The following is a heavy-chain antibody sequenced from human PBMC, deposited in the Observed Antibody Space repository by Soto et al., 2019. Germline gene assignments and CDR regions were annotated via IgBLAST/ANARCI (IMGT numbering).Heavy chain of an antibody. J-gene: IGHJ5*02. CDR1: GGSISSSSYY. V-gene: IGHV4-39*01. Sequence: SETLSLTCTVSGGSISSSSYYWGWIRQPPGKGLEWIGSIYYSGSTYYNPSLKSRVTISVDTSKNQFSLKLSSVTAADTAVYYCARPGVGSSWPNVDPNWFDPWGQGTLVTVSS. CDR3: ARPGVGSSWPNVDPNWFDP. D-gene: IGHD6-13*01. CDR2: IYYSGST.